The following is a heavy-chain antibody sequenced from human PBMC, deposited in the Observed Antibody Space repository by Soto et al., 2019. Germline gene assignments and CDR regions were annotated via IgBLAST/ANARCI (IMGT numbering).Heavy chain of an antibody. CDR3: AKDSDYGDYIGGYYFDY. CDR2: ISGSGGST. Sequence: EVQLLESGGGLVQPGGSLRLSCAASGFTFSNYAMSWVRQAPGKGLEWVSAISGSGGSTYYADSVKGRFTISRDNSKNPLYLQKNRLRAEDTAVYYCAKDSDYGDYIGGYYFDYWGQGALVTVSS. D-gene: IGHD4-17*01. V-gene: IGHV3-23*01. CDR1: GFTFSNYA. J-gene: IGHJ4*02.